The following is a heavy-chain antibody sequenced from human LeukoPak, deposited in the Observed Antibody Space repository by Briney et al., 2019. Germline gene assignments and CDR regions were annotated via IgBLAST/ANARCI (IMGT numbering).Heavy chain of an antibody. Sequence: AAVTVSCKASGYTFTSYGISWVRQAPGQGLEWMGWISAYNGNRNYAQKLQGRVTMTTDTSTSTAYMELRSLRSDDTAVYYCARDLRHNMVRGVMGPLNYWGQGTLVTVSS. J-gene: IGHJ4*02. CDR1: GYTFTSYG. CDR3: ARDLRHNMVRGVMGPLNY. V-gene: IGHV1-18*04. CDR2: ISAYNGNR. D-gene: IGHD3-10*01.